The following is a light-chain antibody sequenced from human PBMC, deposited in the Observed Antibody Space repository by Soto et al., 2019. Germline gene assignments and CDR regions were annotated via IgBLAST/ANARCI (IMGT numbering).Light chain of an antibody. CDR1: SSDVGGYNY. Sequence: QSALTQPASVSGSPGQSIIISCTGTSSDVGGYNYVSWYQQHPGKAPKLMIYGLSNRPSGVSNRFSGSKSGNTASLTISGLQAEDEADYYCSSYTSSSTLVVFGGGTKLTVL. J-gene: IGLJ2*01. CDR2: GLS. V-gene: IGLV2-14*03. CDR3: SSYTSSSTLVV.